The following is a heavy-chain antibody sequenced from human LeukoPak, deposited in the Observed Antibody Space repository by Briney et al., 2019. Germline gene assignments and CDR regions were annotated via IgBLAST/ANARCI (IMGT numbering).Heavy chain of an antibody. D-gene: IGHD1-20*01. CDR1: GFTFDDYA. J-gene: IGHJ4*02. Sequence: PGGSLRLSCAASGFTFDDYAIHWVRQAPGKGLEWVSGISWNSGSIGYADSVKGRFTISRDNAKNSLYLQMNSLRAEDTALYYCAKDITGTTPTYYFDYWGQGTLVTVSS. V-gene: IGHV3-9*01. CDR3: AKDITGTTPTYYFDY. CDR2: ISWNSGSI.